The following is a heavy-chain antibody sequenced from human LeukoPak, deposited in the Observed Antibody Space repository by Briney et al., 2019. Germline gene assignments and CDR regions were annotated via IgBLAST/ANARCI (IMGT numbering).Heavy chain of an antibody. V-gene: IGHV1-2*06. CDR2: INPNSGGT. J-gene: IGHJ4*02. D-gene: IGHD6-13*01. CDR3: ARVSSSWSFDY. Sequence: ASVKVSCKASGYTFTGYYMHWVRQAPGQGLEWMGRINPNSGGTNYAQKFRGRVTMTRDTSISTAYMELSRLRSDDTAVYYCARVSSSWSFDYWGQGTLVTVSP. CDR1: GYTFTGYY.